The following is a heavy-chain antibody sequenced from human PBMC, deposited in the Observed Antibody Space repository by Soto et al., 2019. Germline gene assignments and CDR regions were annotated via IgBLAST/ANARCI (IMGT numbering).Heavy chain of an antibody. CDR1: GFTFSSYA. Sequence: PGGSLRLSCAASGFTFSSYAMSWVRQAPGKGLDWVSVITDSGSSTYYADSVKGRFTVSRDNSKNTLYLQLDSLRAEDTAVYFCAKDGRPQRRNGDSFDYCGQGTLVTVSS. CDR3: AKDGRPQRRNGDSFDY. V-gene: IGHV3-23*01. J-gene: IGHJ4*02. D-gene: IGHD4-17*01. CDR2: ITDSGSST.